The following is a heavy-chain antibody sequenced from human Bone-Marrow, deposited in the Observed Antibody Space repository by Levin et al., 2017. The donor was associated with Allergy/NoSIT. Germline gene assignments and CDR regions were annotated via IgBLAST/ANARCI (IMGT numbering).Heavy chain of an antibody. V-gene: IGHV1-69*13. Sequence: GASVKVSCKISGGTLSSNAISWVRQAPGQGLEWMGGIIPIYNTPNYAQKFQGRVTITADESTGTAYMDPSSLRSDDTAVYYCATDGMMDRNIDAFDIWGQGTMVTVSS. D-gene: IGHD1-26*01. CDR2: IIPIYNTP. CDR1: GGTLSSNA. CDR3: ATDGMMDRNIDAFDI. J-gene: IGHJ3*02.